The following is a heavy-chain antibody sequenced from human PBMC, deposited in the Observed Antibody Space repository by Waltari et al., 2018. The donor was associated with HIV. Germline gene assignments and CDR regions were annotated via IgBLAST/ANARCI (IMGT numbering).Heavy chain of an antibody. V-gene: IGHV3-72*01. CDR1: GFTFSYHY. J-gene: IGHJ4*02. D-gene: IGHD1-20*01. Sequence: EVHLVESGGGLGQPGGSLSLSCAASGFTFSYHYMDWVRQAPGKGLEWVARIRNRTNGYTTEYVASVRGRFIISRDDSKNSLYLQMNSLRTEDTAVYFCVGGVTGSVFDYWGQGTLVTVSS. CDR3: VGGVTGSVFDY. CDR2: IRNRTNGYTT.